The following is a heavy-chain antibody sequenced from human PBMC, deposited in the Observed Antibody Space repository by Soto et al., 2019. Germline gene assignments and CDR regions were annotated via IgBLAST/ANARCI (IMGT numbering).Heavy chain of an antibody. CDR3: ARAGPPGSYYYYYGMDV. Sequence: QVQLQQWGAGLLKPSETLSLTCAVYGGSFSGYYWSWIRQPPGKGLEWNGEINHSGSTNYNPSLKSRVTISVDTSKNQFSLKLSSVTAADTAVYYCARAGPPGSYYYYYGMDVWGQGTTVTVSS. D-gene: IGHD3-10*01. V-gene: IGHV4-34*01. CDR1: GGSFSGYY. CDR2: INHSGST. J-gene: IGHJ6*02.